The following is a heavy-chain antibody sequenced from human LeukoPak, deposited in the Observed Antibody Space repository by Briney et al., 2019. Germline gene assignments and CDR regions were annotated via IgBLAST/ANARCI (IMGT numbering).Heavy chain of an antibody. CDR2: INPNSGGT. Sequence: ASVKVSCKASGYTFTGYYMHWVRQAPGKGLEWMGWINPNSGGTKYAQKFQGRVTMTRDTSISTAYMELSGLTSDDTAVYYCAKENYRFDSWGQGTLVTVSS. J-gene: IGHJ5*01. CDR3: AKENYRFDS. CDR1: GYTFTGYY. D-gene: IGHD1-7*01. V-gene: IGHV1-2*02.